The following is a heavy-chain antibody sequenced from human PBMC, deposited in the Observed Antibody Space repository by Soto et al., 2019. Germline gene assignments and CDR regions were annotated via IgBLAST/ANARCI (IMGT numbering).Heavy chain of an antibody. CDR3: ARDQRYCSGGSCYPEYFQH. Sequence: GGSLRLSCAASGFTFSSYAMHWVRQAPGKGLEWVAVISYDGSNKYYADSVKGRFTISRDNSKNTLYLQMNSLRAEDTAVYYCARDQRYCSGGSCYPEYFQHWGQGTLVTVSS. J-gene: IGHJ1*01. V-gene: IGHV3-30-3*01. CDR1: GFTFSSYA. CDR2: ISYDGSNK. D-gene: IGHD2-15*01.